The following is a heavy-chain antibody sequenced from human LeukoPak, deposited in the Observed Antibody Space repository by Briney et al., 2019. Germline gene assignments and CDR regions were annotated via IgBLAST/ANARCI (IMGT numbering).Heavy chain of an antibody. CDR3: RTFLSGDGYKVGYFDY. D-gene: IGHD5-24*01. Sequence: PGGSLRLSCAASGLTVSSNYMSWVRQVPGKGLEWVSLIYSSGSTYYADSVKGRFTISRDHSKNTLYLQMNSLTAEDTAVYCARTFLSGDGYKVGYFDYWGQGTLVTVSS. CDR1: GLTVSSNY. J-gene: IGHJ4*02. V-gene: IGHV3-53*01. CDR2: IYSSGST.